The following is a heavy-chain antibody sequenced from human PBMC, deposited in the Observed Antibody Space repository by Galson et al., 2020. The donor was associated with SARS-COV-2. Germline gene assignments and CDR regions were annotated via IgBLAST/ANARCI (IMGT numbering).Heavy chain of an antibody. CDR1: GGSISSYY. CDR3: ARITRNHYYGSGSYYIHGWFDP. V-gene: IGHV4-59*01. CDR2: IYYSGST. Sequence: SETLSLTCTVSGGSISSYYWSWIRQPPGKGLEWIGYIYYSGSTNYNPSLKSRVTISVDTSKNQFSLKLSSVTAADTAVYYCARITRNHYYGSGSYYIHGWFDPWGQGTLVTVSS. J-gene: IGHJ5*02. D-gene: IGHD3-10*01.